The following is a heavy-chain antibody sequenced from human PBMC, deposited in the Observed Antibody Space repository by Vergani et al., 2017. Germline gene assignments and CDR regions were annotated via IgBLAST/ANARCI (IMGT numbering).Heavy chain of an antibody. V-gene: IGHV4-38-2*02. J-gene: IGHJ4*02. Sequence: QVQLQESGPGLVKPSETLTLTCTVSGYSISSGYYWGWIRQPPGKGLEWIGSIYHSGSTYYNPSLKSRVTISVDTSKNQFSLKLSSVTAADTAVYYCARRGIAAPIDYWGQGTLVTVSS. CDR1: GYSISSGYY. D-gene: IGHD6-13*01. CDR2: IYHSGST. CDR3: ARRGIAAPIDY.